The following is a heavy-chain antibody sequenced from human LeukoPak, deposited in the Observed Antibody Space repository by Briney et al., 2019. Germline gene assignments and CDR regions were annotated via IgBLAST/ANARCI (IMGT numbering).Heavy chain of an antibody. CDR3: AKVAKSYYGSETYYFFEH. Sequence: GGSLRLSCAASGFTFTTYWMSWVRQAPGKGLEWVANINQDGTEKYYVDSVKGRFTISRDNAKNSLYLQMNSLRVEDTAVYYCAKVAKSYYGSETYYFFEHWGQGTPVTASS. D-gene: IGHD3-10*01. V-gene: IGHV3-7*01. J-gene: IGHJ4*02. CDR1: GFTFTTYW. CDR2: INQDGTEK.